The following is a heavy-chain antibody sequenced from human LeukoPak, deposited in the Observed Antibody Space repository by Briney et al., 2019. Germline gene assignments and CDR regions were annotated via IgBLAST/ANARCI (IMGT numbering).Heavy chain of an antibody. D-gene: IGHD3-10*01. CDR2: IFYDGSP. V-gene: IGHV4-39*07. J-gene: IGHJ5*02. CDR3: ASAMGFGESGWFDP. CDR1: SGSISNSNYY. Sequence: PSETLSLTCTVSSGSISNSNYYWGWIRQPPGKGLEWIGSIFYDGSPDYNPSLKSRVTISVDTSKNQFSLKLSSVTAADTAVYYCASAMGFGESGWFDPWGQGTLVTVSS.